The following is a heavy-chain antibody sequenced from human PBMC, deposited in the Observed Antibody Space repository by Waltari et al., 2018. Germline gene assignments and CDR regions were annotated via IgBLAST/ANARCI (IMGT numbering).Heavy chain of an antibody. D-gene: IGHD3-10*01. CDR3: ERSGGY. J-gene: IGHJ4*02. CDR2: ISADGNIK. V-gene: IGHV3-74*01. Sequence: EVQLVESGGGLVQPGGSLRLSCEASGFTFSSSWMHWFRQVPGKGLESGSRISADGNIKLYVDSVEGRFTTSRDNGKDTLYLQMNDLRAEDTALYFCERSGGYWGQGTLVTVSS. CDR1: GFTFSSSW.